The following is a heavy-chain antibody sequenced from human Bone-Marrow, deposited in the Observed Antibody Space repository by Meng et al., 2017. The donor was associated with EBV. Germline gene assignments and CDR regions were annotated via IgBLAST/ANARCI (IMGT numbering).Heavy chain of an antibody. J-gene: IGHJ4*02. Sequence: EVQLVESGXXLXKPGGXXRXXXXXXGFTFSSYSMNWVRQAPGKGLEWVSSISSSSSYIYYADSMKGRFTISRDNAKNSLFLQMNSLRAEDTAVYYCARIGGGYCSGGSCYSQGHLDYWGQGTLVTVSS. CDR2: ISSSSSYI. D-gene: IGHD2-15*01. CDR1: GFTFSSYS. V-gene: IGHV3-21*01. CDR3: ARIGGGYCSGGSCYSQGHLDY.